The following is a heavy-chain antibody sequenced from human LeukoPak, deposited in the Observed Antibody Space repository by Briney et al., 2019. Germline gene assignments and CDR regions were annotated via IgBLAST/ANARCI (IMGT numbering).Heavy chain of an antibody. Sequence: GGSLRLSCAASGFTFSSYGMHWVRQAPGKGLEWVAVISYDGSNKYYADSVKGRFTISRDNSKNTLYLQMNSLRAEDTAVYYCARRAIYGAVAVYWGQGTLVTVSS. CDR3: ARRAIYGAVAVY. D-gene: IGHD6-19*01. CDR1: GFTFSSYG. CDR2: ISYDGSNK. J-gene: IGHJ4*02. V-gene: IGHV3-30*03.